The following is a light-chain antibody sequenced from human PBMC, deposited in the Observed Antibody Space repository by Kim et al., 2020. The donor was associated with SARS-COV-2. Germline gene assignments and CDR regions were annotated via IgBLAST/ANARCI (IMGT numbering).Light chain of an antibody. CDR3: QTWGTGIRV. CDR1: RGHSTYD. J-gene: IGLJ2*01. CDR2: VKSDGSH. V-gene: IGLV4-69*01. Sequence: QPVLTQSPSASASLGASVKLTCTLSRGHSTYDIAWHQQQPEKGPRYLMKVKSDGSHNKGDGIPDRFSGSSSGAERYLTISSLQSDDEADYYCQTWGTGIRVFGGGTQLTVL.